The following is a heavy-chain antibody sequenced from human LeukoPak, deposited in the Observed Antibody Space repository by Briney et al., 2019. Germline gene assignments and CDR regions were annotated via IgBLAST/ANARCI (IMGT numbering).Heavy chain of an antibody. J-gene: IGHJ5*02. D-gene: IGHD5-24*01. CDR2: ISYSGVS. CDR1: GAAISRSY. V-gene: IGHV4-59*08. Sequence: PSDTLSLTCTVPGAAISRSYWIWIRHTPGKGLEWISYISYSGVSTYNPSLRSRVTISADTSKNQLSLNLSSVTAADTAVYFCARLPEGGYATSLGWLDPWGQGTRVTVSS. CDR3: ARLPEGGYATSLGWLDP.